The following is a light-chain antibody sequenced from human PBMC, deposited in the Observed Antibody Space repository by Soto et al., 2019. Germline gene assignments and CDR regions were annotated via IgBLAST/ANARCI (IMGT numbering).Light chain of an antibody. CDR2: GAS. Sequence: EIVLTQSPGTLSLSPGERATLSCRASQSVSSSYLAWYQQKPGQAPRLLIYGASSRATGIPDRFSGSGSGTDFTLTISRLEPEDFAVYYCQQYAISPYTFGQATKVDIK. J-gene: IGKJ2*01. CDR3: QQYAISPYT. V-gene: IGKV3-20*01. CDR1: QSVSSSY.